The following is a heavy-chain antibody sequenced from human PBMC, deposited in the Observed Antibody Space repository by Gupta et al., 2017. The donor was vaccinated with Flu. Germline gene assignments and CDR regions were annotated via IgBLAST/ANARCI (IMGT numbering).Heavy chain of an antibody. V-gene: IGHV4-38-2*02. D-gene: IGHD2-15*01. Sequence: QVQLQESGPGLVKPSETLSLTCAVSGYSISSGYYWGWIWQPPGKGLEWIGSIYHSGSTYYNPSLKSRVTISVDTSKNQFSLKLSSVTAADTAVYYCARDPGYCSGGSCSDSLNWFDPWGQGTLVTVSS. J-gene: IGHJ5*02. CDR2: IYHSGST. CDR3: ARDPGYCSGGSCSDSLNWFDP. CDR1: GYSISSGYY.